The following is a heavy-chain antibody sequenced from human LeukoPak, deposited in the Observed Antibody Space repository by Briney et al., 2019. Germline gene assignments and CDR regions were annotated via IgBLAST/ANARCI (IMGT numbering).Heavy chain of an antibody. J-gene: IGHJ5*02. CDR3: AREGNDILTGYYDDWFDP. CDR2: INAGNGNT. V-gene: IGHV1-3*01. D-gene: IGHD3-9*01. CDR1: GYTFTSYA. Sequence: ASVTVSRTASGYTFTSYAMHWVRQAPGQRHEWMEWINAGNGNTKYSQKFQGRVTITRDTSASTAYMELSSLRSEDTAVYYCAREGNDILTGYYDDWFDPWGQGTLVTVSS.